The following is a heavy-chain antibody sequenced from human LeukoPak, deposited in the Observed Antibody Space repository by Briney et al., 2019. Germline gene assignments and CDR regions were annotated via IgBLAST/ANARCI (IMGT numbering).Heavy chain of an antibody. CDR3: AKDGVSTTVTTYYFDS. D-gene: IGHD4-17*01. CDR1: GFTFRSYA. Sequence: PGGSLRLSCAASGFTFRSYAMSWVRQAPGKGLEWVSVISGSGDTTYYADSVKGRFTISRDDSKNTVYLQMNSLRAEDTAVYYCAKDGVSTTVTTYYFDSWGQGILVTVSS. V-gene: IGHV3-23*01. J-gene: IGHJ4*02. CDR2: ISGSGDTT.